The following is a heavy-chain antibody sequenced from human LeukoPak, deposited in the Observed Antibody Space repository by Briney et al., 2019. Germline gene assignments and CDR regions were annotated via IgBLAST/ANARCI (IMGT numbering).Heavy chain of an antibody. CDR3: ARWFQRGHYFDY. CDR1: GVSISSYY. V-gene: IGHV4-4*07. D-gene: IGHD2-15*01. Sequence: SETLSLTCTVSGVSISSYYWSWIRQPAGKGLEWIGRIYSSGSTNYNPSLKSRVSTSVDKSKNQFSLKLSSVTAADTAVYYCARWFQRGHYFDYWGQGTLVTVSS. J-gene: IGHJ4*02. CDR2: IYSSGST.